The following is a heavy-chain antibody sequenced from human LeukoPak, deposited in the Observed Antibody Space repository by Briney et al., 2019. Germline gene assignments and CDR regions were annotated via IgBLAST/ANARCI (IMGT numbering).Heavy chain of an antibody. D-gene: IGHD2-15*01. CDR3: AREVVVAATALYYFDY. J-gene: IGHJ4*02. V-gene: IGHV4-30-4*01. CDR2: IYYSGST. CDR1: GGSISSGDYY. Sequence: SETLSLTCTVSGGSISSGDYYWSWIRQPPGKGLEWIGYIYYSGSTYCNPSLKSRVTISVDTSKNQFSLKLSSVTAADTAVYYCAREVVVAATALYYFDYWGQGTLVTVPS.